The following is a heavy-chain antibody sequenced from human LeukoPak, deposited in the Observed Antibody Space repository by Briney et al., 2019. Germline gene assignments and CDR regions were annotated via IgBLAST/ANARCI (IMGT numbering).Heavy chain of an antibody. D-gene: IGHD1-7*01. CDR3: ARGNWNYTCYFDY. CDR2: VYHSGST. CDR1: GDSISTNHW. Sequence: SETLSLTCAVSGDSISTNHWWSWVRQPPGKGLEWIGEVYHSGSTNYNPSLKSRVTISVDTSKNQFSLKLSSVTAADTAVYYCARGNWNYTCYFDYWGQGTLVTVSS. V-gene: IGHV4-4*02. J-gene: IGHJ4*02.